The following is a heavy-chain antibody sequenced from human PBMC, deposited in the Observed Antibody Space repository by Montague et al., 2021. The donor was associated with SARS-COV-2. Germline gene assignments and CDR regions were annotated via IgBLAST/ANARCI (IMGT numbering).Heavy chain of an antibody. D-gene: IGHD2-2*01. V-gene: IGHV3-7*01. CDR2: IKEDVGQK. CDR3: ARDPNCGSTSCYYHY. J-gene: IGHJ4*02. CDR1: GFTFSNYW. Sequence: SLRLSCAASGFTFSNYWMSWVRQAPGKGLEWVANIKEDVGQKYXXXSXXXRFTISRDNAKNSLYLQMNSLRAEDTAVSYCARDPNCGSTSCYYHYWGQGTLVTVSS.